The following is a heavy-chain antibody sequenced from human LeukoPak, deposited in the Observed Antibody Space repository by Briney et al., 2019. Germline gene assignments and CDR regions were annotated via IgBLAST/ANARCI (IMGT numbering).Heavy chain of an antibody. D-gene: IGHD3-22*01. CDR3: ARDYYYDSSGYPYIFDY. CDR2: INHNGNVN. J-gene: IGHJ4*02. Sequence: GGSLGLSCAASGFTFSSYWMNWARQAPGKGLEWVASINHNGNVNYYVDSVKGRFTISRDNSKNTLYLQMNSLRAEDTAVYYCARDYYYDSSGYPYIFDYWGQGTLATVSS. V-gene: IGHV3-7*03. CDR1: GFTFSSYW.